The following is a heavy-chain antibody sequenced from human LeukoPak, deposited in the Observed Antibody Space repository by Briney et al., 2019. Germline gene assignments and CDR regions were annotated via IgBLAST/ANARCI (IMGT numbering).Heavy chain of an antibody. D-gene: IGHD3-22*01. J-gene: IGHJ2*01. Sequence: PSETLSLTCTVSGGSISSYYWSWIRQPPGKGLERIGYIYYSGSTNYNPSLKSRVTISVDTSKDQSSLKLSSVTAADTAVYYCARVDYDSSGYYSSRYWYFDLWGRGTLVTVSS. V-gene: IGHV4-59*01. CDR1: GGSISSYY. CDR3: ARVDYDSSGYYSSRYWYFDL. CDR2: IYYSGST.